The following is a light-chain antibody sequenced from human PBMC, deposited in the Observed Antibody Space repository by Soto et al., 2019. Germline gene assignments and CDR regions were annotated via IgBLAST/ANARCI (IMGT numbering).Light chain of an antibody. CDR3: QQHNDWPPFT. CDR2: GAS. Sequence: EIVMTQSPATLSVSQGERATLSCRASQSVSSNLAWYQQKPGQAPRLLIYGASTRATGIPARFSGSGSGTEFTLTISSLQSEDFAVYYCQQHNDWPPFTFGQGTKLEIK. J-gene: IGKJ2*01. V-gene: IGKV3-15*01. CDR1: QSVSSN.